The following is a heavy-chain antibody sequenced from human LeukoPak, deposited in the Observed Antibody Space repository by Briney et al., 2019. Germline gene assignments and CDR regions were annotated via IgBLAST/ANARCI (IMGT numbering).Heavy chain of an antibody. J-gene: IGHJ4*02. CDR3: ATDRMVRGVIAFGY. D-gene: IGHD3-10*01. CDR1: GYTLTELS. V-gene: IGHV1-24*01. Sequence: GASVKVSCKVSGYTLTELSMHWVRQAPGKGLEWMGGFDPGDDETIYEQKFQGRVTMTEDTSTDTAYKELSSLRSEDTAVYYCATDRMVRGVIAFGYWGQGTLVTVSS. CDR2: FDPGDDET.